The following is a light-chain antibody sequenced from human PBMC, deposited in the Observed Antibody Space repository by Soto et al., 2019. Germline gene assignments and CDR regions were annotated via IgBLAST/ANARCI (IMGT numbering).Light chain of an antibody. J-gene: IGKJ2*01. CDR2: AAS. Sequence: DIQMTQSPSSLSASVGDRVTITCRASQSISSYLNWYQQKPGKAPKLLIYAASSLQSGVPSRFSGSESGTDFTLTISSLQPEDFATYYCQQSYSTPLYTFGQGTK. CDR3: QQSYSTPLYT. CDR1: QSISSY. V-gene: IGKV1-39*01.